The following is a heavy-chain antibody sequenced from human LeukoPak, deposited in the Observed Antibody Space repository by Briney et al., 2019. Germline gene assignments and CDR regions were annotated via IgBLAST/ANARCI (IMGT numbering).Heavy chain of an antibody. Sequence: GGSLRLSCAASGFSVGSNYMSWVRQAPGKGLEWVSVIYTGSTTHYAESVMGRFTISRDDSHNTVHLHMSGLRAEDTAVYYCAREGRFQSFDYWGQGTLVAVSS. CDR3: AREGRFQSFDY. CDR1: GFSVGSNY. V-gene: IGHV3-53*01. J-gene: IGHJ4*02. CDR2: IYTGSTT.